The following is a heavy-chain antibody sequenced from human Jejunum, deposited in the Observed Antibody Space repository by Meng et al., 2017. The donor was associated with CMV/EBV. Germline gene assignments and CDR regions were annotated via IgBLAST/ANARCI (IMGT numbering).Heavy chain of an antibody. CDR2: ISSGGNCI. J-gene: IGHJ3*02. D-gene: IGHD1-26*01. CDR3: ARVHRGGYSALYFDI. Sequence: GFIFRRFEMTWVRQAARKGLEWVSYISSGGNCIYYREGGKGRFTLSRDNAKNSLYLQMNSLRAEDTAVYYCARVHRGGYSALYFDIWGQGTLVTVSS. V-gene: IGHV3-48*03. CDR1: GFIFRRFE.